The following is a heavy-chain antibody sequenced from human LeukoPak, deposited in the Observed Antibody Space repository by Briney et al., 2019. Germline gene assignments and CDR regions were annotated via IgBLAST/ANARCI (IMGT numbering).Heavy chain of an antibody. J-gene: IGHJ6*03. CDR2: IYASVST. CDR1: GVSISGYF. Sequence: SETLSLTCTVSGVSISGYFWTWIRQPAVKGLEWIGRIYASVSTNYNSSLKSRVTMSVDTSKNQFSLKLSSVTAADTAVYYCARDRKYYYHMDVWGKGTTVTVSS. V-gene: IGHV4-4*07. CDR3: ARDRKYYYHMDV. D-gene: IGHD1-14*01.